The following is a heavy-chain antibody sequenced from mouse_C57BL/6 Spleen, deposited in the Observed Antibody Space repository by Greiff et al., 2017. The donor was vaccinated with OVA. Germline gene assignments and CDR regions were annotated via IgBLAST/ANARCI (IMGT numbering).Heavy chain of an antibody. D-gene: IGHD2-4*01. CDR2: ISSGSSTI. CDR3: ARAYDYDFDY. V-gene: IGHV5-17*01. Sequence: EVQRVESGGGLVKPGGSLKLSCAASGFTFSDYGMHWVRQAPEKGLEWVAYISSGSSTIYYADTVKGRFTISRDNAKNTLFLQMTRLRSEDTAMYYCARAYDYDFDYWGQGTTLTVSS. CDR1: GFTFSDYG. J-gene: IGHJ2*01.